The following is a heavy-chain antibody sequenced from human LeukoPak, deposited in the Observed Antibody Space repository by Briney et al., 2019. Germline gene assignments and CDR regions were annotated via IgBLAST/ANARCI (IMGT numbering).Heavy chain of an antibody. Sequence: GGSLRLSCAASGFTVSSNYMSWVRQAPGKGLEGVSVIYSGGSTYYADSVKGRFTISRDNSKNTLYLQMNSLRAEDTAVYYCARVKSAGEYYYYYYGMAVWGQGTTVTVSS. CDR3: ARVKSAGEYYYYYYGMAV. CDR2: IYSGGST. CDR1: GFTVSSNY. D-gene: IGHD2/OR15-2a*01. V-gene: IGHV3-66*01. J-gene: IGHJ6*02.